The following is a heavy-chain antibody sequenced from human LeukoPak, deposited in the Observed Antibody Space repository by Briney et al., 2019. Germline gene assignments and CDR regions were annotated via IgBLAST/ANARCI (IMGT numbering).Heavy chain of an antibody. D-gene: IGHD5-18*01. CDR1: GFTFSSYA. J-gene: IGHJ4*02. CDR2: ISSNGGST. V-gene: IGHV3-64*01. CDR3: ARGIKVDTFYHFDY. Sequence: QPGGSLRLSCAASGFTFSSYAMHWVRQAPGKGLEYVSAISSNGGSTYYANSVKGRFTISRDNSKNTLYLQMGSLRAEDMAVYYCARGIKVDTFYHFDYWGQGTLVTVSS.